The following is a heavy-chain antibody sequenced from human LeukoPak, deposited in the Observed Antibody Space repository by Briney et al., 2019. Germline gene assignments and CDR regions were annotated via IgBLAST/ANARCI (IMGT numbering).Heavy chain of an antibody. D-gene: IGHD5-12*01. Sequence: SETLSLTCTVSGGSISSYYWNWIRQPPGKGLEWIGYIYYSGSTNYNPSLKSRVTISVDTSKNQFSLKLSSVTAADTAVYYCARFETTRGYGWFDPWGQGTLATVSS. CDR3: ARFETTRGYGWFDP. J-gene: IGHJ5*02. CDR2: IYYSGST. CDR1: GGSISSYY. V-gene: IGHV4-59*01.